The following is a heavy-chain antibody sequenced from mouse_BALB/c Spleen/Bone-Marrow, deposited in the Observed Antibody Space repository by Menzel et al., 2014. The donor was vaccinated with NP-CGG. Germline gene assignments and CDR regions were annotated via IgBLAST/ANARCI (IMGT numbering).Heavy chain of an antibody. Sequence: EVNLVESGGGLVQPGGSLRLSCATSGFTFSDFYMEWVRLPPGKRLEWIAASRNKANDYTTEYSASVKGRFIVSRDTSQSILYLQMNALRAEDTAIYYCARDYYYGAMDYWGQGTSVTVSS. J-gene: IGHJ4*01. V-gene: IGHV7-1*02. CDR1: GFTFSDFY. CDR3: ARDYYYGAMDY. CDR2: SRNKANDYTT. D-gene: IGHD1-1*01.